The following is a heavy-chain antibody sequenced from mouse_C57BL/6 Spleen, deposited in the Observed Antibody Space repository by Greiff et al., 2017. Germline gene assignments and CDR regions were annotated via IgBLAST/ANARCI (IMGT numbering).Heavy chain of an antibody. Sequence: VQLQQSGPELVKPGASVKISCKASGYTFTDYYMNWVKQRPGKSLEWIGDINPNNGGTSYNQKFKGKATLTVDKSSSTAYMELRSLTSEDAAVYYCARTTYYSIAMGDWGKRTSVTV. D-gene: IGHD2-5*01. J-gene: IGHJ4*01. CDR2: INPNNGGT. CDR1: GYTFTDYY. V-gene: IGHV1-26*01. CDR3: ARTTYYSIAMGD.